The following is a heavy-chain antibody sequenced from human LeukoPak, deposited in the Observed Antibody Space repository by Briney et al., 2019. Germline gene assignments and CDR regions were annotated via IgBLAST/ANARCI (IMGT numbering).Heavy chain of an antibody. CDR1: GFTSSSYA. J-gene: IGHJ4*02. Sequence: GGSLRLSCAASGFTSSSYAISWVRQAPGRGLEWVSAISGRGGSTYYADSVKGRFTISSDNYNNTLYLQMKSLRAEDTDVYYWAKRGSGGWYVPAGIDYWGQGTLVTVSS. CDR2: ISGRGGST. V-gene: IGHV3-23*01. CDR3: AKRGSGGWYVPAGIDY. D-gene: IGHD6-19*01.